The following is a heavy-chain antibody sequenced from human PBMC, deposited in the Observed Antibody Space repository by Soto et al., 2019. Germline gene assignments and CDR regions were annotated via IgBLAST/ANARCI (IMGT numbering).Heavy chain of an antibody. V-gene: IGHV1-3*01. Sequence: GASVKVSCKASGYTFTGYAMHWVRQAPGQWLEWMGWINAGNGNTKYSQKFQGRVTITRDTSASTAYMELSSLRSEDTAVYYCARAVAVAADFDPWGQGTLVTVSS. CDR2: INAGNGNT. D-gene: IGHD6-19*01. CDR1: GYTFTGYA. CDR3: ARAVAVAADFDP. J-gene: IGHJ5*02.